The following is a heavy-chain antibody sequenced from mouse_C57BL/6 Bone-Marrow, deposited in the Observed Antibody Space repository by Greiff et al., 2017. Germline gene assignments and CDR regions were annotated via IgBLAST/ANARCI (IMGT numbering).Heavy chain of an antibody. CDR2: ISSGGDYI. V-gene: IGHV5-9-1*02. CDR3: TRDKATPFDY. J-gene: IGHJ2*01. CDR1: GFTFSSYA. D-gene: IGHD3-2*02. Sequence: DVHLVESGEGLVKPGGSLKLSCAASGFTFSSYAMSWVRQTPEKRLAWVAYISSGGDYIYYADTVKGRFTISRDNARNTLYLQMSSLKSEDTAIYYCTRDKATPFDYWGQGTTLTVAS.